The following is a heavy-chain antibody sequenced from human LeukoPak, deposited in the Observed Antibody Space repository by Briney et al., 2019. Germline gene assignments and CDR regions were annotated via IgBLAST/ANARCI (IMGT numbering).Heavy chain of an antibody. CDR3: AAFKGTVDY. V-gene: IGHV4-39*07. CDR1: GGSISSYY. J-gene: IGHJ4*02. Sequence: SETLSLTCTVSGGSISSYYWSWIRQPPGKGLEWIGSISYRGNTYYNPSLQSRVTISLDTSNNQFSLKLNSVTAADTAVYYCAAFKGTVDYWGQGTLVTVSS. D-gene: IGHD3-3*02. CDR2: ISYRGNT.